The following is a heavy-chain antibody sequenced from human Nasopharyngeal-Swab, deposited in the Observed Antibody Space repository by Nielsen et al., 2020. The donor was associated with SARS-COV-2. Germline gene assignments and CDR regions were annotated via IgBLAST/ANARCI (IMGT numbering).Heavy chain of an antibody. J-gene: IGHJ3*02. D-gene: IGHD5-12*01. Sequence: GESLKISCAASGFTFSSYGMHWVRQAPGKGLEWVAVISYDGSNKYCADSVKGRFTISRDNSKNTLYLQMNSLRAEDTAVYYCATFSGYPTVLDAFDIWGQGTMVTVSS. CDR2: ISYDGSNK. CDR3: ATFSGYPTVLDAFDI. V-gene: IGHV3-30*03. CDR1: GFTFSSYG.